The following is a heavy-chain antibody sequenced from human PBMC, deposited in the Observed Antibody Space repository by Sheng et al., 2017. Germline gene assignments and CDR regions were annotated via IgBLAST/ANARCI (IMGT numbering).Heavy chain of an antibody. CDR3: ARQWLSQNYYLYMDV. D-gene: IGHD6-19*01. CDR1: GFTFSDSA. J-gene: IGHJ6*03. CDR2: LEAKTNTYAT. Sequence: EVQLVESGGGLVQPGGSRRNYSCAASGFTFSDSAMHWVRPRPPGKGWSGLAVLEAKTNTYATAYAASLEGRFTISRDDSKNTVYLQMNSLKDEDTAVYYCARQWLSQNYYLYMDVWGQGTTVTVSS. V-gene: IGHV3-73*02.